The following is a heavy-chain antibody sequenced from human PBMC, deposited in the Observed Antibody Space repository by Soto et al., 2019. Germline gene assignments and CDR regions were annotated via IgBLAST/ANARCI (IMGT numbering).Heavy chain of an antibody. J-gene: IGHJ5*02. Sequence: EVQLVESGGGLVKPGGSLRLSCAASGFTFTNAWMSWVRQAPGKGLEWVVRIKSKTDGGTTDYAAPVKGRFTISREDSKNTLYLQMNSLKTEDTAVYYCTTGSSGWSQGGFDPWGQGTLVTVSS. D-gene: IGHD6-19*01. CDR1: GFTFTNAW. V-gene: IGHV3-15*01. CDR3: TTGSSGWSQGGFDP. CDR2: IKSKTDGGTT.